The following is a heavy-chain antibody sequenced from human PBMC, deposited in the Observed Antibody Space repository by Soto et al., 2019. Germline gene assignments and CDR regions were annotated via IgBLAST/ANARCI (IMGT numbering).Heavy chain of an antibody. Sequence: QVQLVQSGAEVKKPGSSVKVSCKASGGTFSSYAISWVRQAPGQGLEWMGGIIPIFGTANYAQKFQGRVTITADESTSTAYMELSSLRSEDTAVYYCASSPYYDCWSGYYEKYYYYGMDVWGQGTTVTVSS. D-gene: IGHD3-3*01. J-gene: IGHJ6*02. CDR2: IIPIFGTA. CDR1: GGTFSSYA. V-gene: IGHV1-69*01. CDR3: ASSPYYDCWSGYYEKYYYYGMDV.